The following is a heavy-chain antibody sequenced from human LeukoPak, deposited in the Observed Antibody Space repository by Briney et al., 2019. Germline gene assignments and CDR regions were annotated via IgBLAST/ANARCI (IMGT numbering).Heavy chain of an antibody. CDR2: IYYSGTT. CDR3: ARDLYYDTGGYIFDY. V-gene: IGHV4-30-4*01. J-gene: IGHJ4*02. Sequence: SETLSLTCTVSGDSISSGDYYWSWIRQPPGKGLEWIGYIYYSGTTYYNPSLKSRVTISVNMSKNQFSLNLSSVTAAGTAVYYCARDLYYDTGGYIFDYWGQGILVTVSS. CDR1: GDSISSGDYY. D-gene: IGHD3-22*01.